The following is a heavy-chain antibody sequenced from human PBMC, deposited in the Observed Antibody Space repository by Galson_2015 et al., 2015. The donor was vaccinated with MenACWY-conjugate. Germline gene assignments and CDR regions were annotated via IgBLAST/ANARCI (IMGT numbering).Heavy chain of an antibody. V-gene: IGHV3-23*01. J-gene: IGHJ4*02. Sequence: SLRLSCAASGFAFSSLAMSWVRQAPGKGLEWVSSVSDGGGNTYYADSVKGRFTISRDNSKNTLYLRMNSLRAEDTAVYYCVRDRSMAYFDYWGQGALVIVSS. CDR2: VSDGGGNT. D-gene: IGHD2/OR15-2a*01. CDR3: VRDRSMAYFDY. CDR1: GFAFSSLA.